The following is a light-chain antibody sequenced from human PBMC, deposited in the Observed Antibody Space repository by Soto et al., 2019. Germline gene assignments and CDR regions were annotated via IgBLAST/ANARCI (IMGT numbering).Light chain of an antibody. CDR2: EVS. CDR3: SSYTSSSTYV. J-gene: IGLJ1*01. Sequence: QSALTQPPSASGSPGQSVTISCTGTSSDVGGYDYVSWYQQEPGKAPKVMIYEVSNRPSGVSNRFSGSKSGNTASLTISGLQAEDEADYYCSSYTSSSTYVFGTGTELTVL. V-gene: IGLV2-14*01. CDR1: SSDVGGYDY.